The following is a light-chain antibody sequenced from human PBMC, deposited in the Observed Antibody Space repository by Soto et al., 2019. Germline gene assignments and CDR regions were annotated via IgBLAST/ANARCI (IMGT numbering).Light chain of an antibody. CDR2: GAS. V-gene: IGKV3-15*01. CDR3: QQYSNWPQVT. Sequence: EIVMTQSPATLSVSPGERATLSCRASQSVSMKLAWYQQKPGQAPRLLIYGASTRATAIPARFSGSGSGTEFTLTISSLQSEDFAVYYCQQYSNWPQVTFVGGTKVDIK. CDR1: QSVSMK. J-gene: IGKJ4*01.